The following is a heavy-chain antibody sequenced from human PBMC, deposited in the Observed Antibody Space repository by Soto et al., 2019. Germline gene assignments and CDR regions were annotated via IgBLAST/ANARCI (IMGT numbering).Heavy chain of an antibody. CDR2: IYYSGST. V-gene: IGHV4-59*08. D-gene: IGHD5-18*01. J-gene: IGHJ4*02. Sequence: SQTLSLTCTVSGGSISSYYWSWIRQPPGKGLEWIGYIYYSGSTNYNPSLKSRVTISVDTSNNQFSLKLSSVTAADTAVYYCARGYSYGWIGYWGQGTLVTVSS. CDR1: GGSISSYY. CDR3: ARGYSYGWIGY.